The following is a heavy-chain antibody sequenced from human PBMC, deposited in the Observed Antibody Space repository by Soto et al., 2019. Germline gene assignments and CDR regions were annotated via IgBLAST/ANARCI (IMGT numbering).Heavy chain of an antibody. D-gene: IGHD6-25*01. CDR2: LFFLLNT. CDR1: GGSVTSGSCY. V-gene: IGHV4-39*02. J-gene: IGHJ4*02. Sequence: SETLSLTCSVSGGSVTSGSCYWGWVRQAHGKGLEWIGDLFFLLNTCYNAHLKSPLTISVHTSNAHFSLTLSSLTAADTAFYFCVRLTSRIAAASHGRSNYLDTWGPGTLVTVSS. CDR3: VRLTSRIAAASHGRSNYLDT.